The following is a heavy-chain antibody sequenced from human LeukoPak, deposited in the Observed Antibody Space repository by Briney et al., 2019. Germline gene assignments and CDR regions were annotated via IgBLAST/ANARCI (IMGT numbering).Heavy chain of an antibody. CDR3: AKTYGDYWANDAFDI. D-gene: IGHD4-17*01. V-gene: IGHV3-30*18. CDR2: ISYDGSNK. J-gene: IGHJ3*02. CDR1: GFTFSSYG. Sequence: PGRSLRLSCAASGFTFSSYGMHWVRQAPGKGLEWVAVISYDGSNKYYADSVKGRFTISRDNSKNTLYLQMNSLRAEDTAVYYCAKTYGDYWANDAFDIWGQGTMVTVSS.